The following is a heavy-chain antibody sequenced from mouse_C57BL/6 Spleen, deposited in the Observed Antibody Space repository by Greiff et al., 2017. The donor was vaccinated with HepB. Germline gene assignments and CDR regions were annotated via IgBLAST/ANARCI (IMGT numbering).Heavy chain of an antibody. V-gene: IGHV1-26*01. J-gene: IGHJ2*01. D-gene: IGHD1-1*01. Sequence: VQLQQSGPELVKPGASVKISCKASGYTFTDYYMNWVKQSHGKSLEWIGDINPNNGGTSYNQKFKGKATLTVDKSSSTAYMELRSLTSEDSAVYYCARYLTTVVATDYWGQGTTLTVSS. CDR2: INPNNGGT. CDR3: ARYLTTVVATDY. CDR1: GYTFTDYY.